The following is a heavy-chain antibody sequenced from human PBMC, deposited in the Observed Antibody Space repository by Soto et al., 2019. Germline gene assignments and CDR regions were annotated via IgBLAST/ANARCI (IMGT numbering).Heavy chain of an antibody. Sequence: GGSLRLSCAASGFTFSSYAMSWVRQAPGKGLEWVSAISGSGGSTYYADSVKGRFTISRDNSKNTLYLQMNSLRAEDTAVYYCAKGSGRYFDWLSDAFDIWGQGTMVTVSS. CDR1: GFTFSSYA. CDR2: ISGSGGST. D-gene: IGHD3-9*01. CDR3: AKGSGRYFDWLSDAFDI. V-gene: IGHV3-23*01. J-gene: IGHJ3*02.